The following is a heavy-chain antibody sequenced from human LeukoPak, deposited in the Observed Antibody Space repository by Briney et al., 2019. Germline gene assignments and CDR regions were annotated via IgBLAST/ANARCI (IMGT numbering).Heavy chain of an antibody. CDR3: SGPAILGYSSAWYVLAVAFDF. CDR2: IYNSGST. J-gene: IGHJ3*01. V-gene: IGHV4-38-2*02. D-gene: IGHD6-19*01. Sequence: SETLXLTCTVSGFSISSGNYWGWIRPPPGXGRXGIGNIYNSGSTYYNPSLKRGITISEDTSKNEFSLKVSSVTAGDTGEYYCSGPAILGYSSAWYVLAVAFDFWGQGTMVTVSS. CDR1: GFSISSGNY.